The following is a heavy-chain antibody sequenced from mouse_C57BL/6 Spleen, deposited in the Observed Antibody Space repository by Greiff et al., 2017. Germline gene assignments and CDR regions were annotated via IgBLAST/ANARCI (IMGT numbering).Heavy chain of an antibody. CDR2: IYPGSGST. V-gene: IGHV1-55*01. CDR1: GYTFTSYW. CDR3: ARRRAYGNSFYAMDY. Sequence: VQLQQPGAELVKPGASVKMSCKASGYTFTSYWITWVKQRPGQGLEWIGDIYPGSGSTNYNEKFKSKATLTVDTSSSTAYMQLSSLTSEDSAVYYSARRRAYGNSFYAMDYWGQGTSVTVSS. D-gene: IGHD2-1*01. J-gene: IGHJ4*01.